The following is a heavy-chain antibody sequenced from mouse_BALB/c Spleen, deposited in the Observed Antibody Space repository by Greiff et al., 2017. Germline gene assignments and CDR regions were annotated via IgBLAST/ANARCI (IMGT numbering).Heavy chain of an antibody. V-gene: IGHV5-15*02. CDR1: GFTFSDYG. CDR2: ISNLAYSI. J-gene: IGHJ2*01. Sequence: EVKLVESGGGLVQPGGSRKLSCAASGFTFSDYGMAWVRQAPGKGPEWVAFISNLAYSIYYADTVTGRFTISRENAKNTLYLEMSSLRSEDTAMYYCAWVHTYLTYYGSSLDYWGQGTTLTVSS. D-gene: IGHD1-1*01. CDR3: AWVHTYLTYYGSSLDY.